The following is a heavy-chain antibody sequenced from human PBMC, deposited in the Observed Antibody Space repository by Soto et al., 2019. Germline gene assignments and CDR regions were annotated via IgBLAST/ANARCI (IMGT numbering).Heavy chain of an antibody. CDR1: GGSISSGGYY. J-gene: IGHJ6*02. CDR2: NYYSGIT. V-gene: IGHV4-31*03. D-gene: IGHD6-6*01. Sequence: QVQLQESGPGLVKPSQTLSLTCTVSGGSISSGGYYWTWIRQHPGKGLEWIGYNYYSGITYYNPSLKHRVTLSLATSKNQFSRKLSYVTAADTAVYYCARGSSIAGLYYGMDVWGQGTTVTVSS. CDR3: ARGSSIAGLYYGMDV.